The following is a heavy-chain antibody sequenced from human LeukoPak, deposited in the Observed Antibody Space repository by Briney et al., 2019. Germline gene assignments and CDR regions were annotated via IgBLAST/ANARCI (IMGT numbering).Heavy chain of an antibody. CDR2: VYSGGST. CDR3: ARDPPAVLIDTYG. D-gene: IGHD2-8*01. CDR1: GFIVTNNY. J-gene: IGHJ4*02. V-gene: IGHV3-66*01. Sequence: GGSLRLSCTASGFIVTNNYINWVRQAPGKGLEWVSLVYSGGSTYYADSVKGRFTISRDNSKNMVYLQMNSLRAEDTAMYYCARDPPAVLIDTYGWGQGILVTVSS.